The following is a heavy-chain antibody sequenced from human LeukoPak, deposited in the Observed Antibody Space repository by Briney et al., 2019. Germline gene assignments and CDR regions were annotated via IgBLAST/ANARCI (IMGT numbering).Heavy chain of an antibody. D-gene: IGHD2-15*01. V-gene: IGHV4-61*02. J-gene: IGHJ3*02. Sequence: SQTLSLACTVSGGSISSGSYFWSWIRQPAGKGLEWIGRIYTSGSTNYNPSLKSRVTISVDTSKNQFSLKLSSVTAADTAVYYCASDRIEVDAFDIWGQGTMVTVSS. CDR1: GGSISSGSYF. CDR3: ASDRIEVDAFDI. CDR2: IYTSGST.